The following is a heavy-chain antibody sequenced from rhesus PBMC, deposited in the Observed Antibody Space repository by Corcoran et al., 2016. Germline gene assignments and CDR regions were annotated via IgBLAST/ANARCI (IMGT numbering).Heavy chain of an antibody. CDR2: INSGGGST. D-gene: IGHD3-28*01. CDR3: AKTGYDGSGYPAFEF. J-gene: IGHJ3*01. V-gene: IGHV3S25*01. CDR1: GFTFSSYW. Sequence: EVQLVESGGGLAKPGGSLRLSCAASGFTFSSYWMNWVRQAPGQGLEWVAAINSGGGSTKYADSGKGLFTISIDNAKNTVSLQMNSRRAEDTAVYYCAKTGYDGSGYPAFEFWGQGLRVTVSS.